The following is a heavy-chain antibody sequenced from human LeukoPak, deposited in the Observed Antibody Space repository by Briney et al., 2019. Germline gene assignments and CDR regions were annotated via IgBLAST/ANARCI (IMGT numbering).Heavy chain of an antibody. D-gene: IGHD2-8*01. J-gene: IGHJ4*03. V-gene: IGHV4-38-2*02. CDR2: FYHSGST. CDR3: ARSPAYCTSGICYWNRFFDY. CDR1: GYSISSGYY. Sequence: ASETLSLTCTVSGYSISSGYYWGWIRKPPGKGLDWIGSFYHSGSTFDTPSLKSRVTISVDTSKNQFSLELSSVNASDTAVYYCARSPAYCTSGICYWNRFFDYWGQGTMVTVSS.